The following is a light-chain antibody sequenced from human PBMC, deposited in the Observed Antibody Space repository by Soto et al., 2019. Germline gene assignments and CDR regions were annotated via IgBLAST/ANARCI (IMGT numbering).Light chain of an antibody. Sequence: EILLTQSPSTLSLSPGEGVTLSCRASQSVTDNSLAWYQQKPGQAPRLLIYAASTRAAAVPDRFTGSGSGRDFALTISRLEPEDFGVYYCQQYGDSPLTSGPGTKVDIK. J-gene: IGKJ3*01. CDR3: QQYGDSPLT. CDR1: QSVTDNS. CDR2: AAS. V-gene: IGKV3-20*01.